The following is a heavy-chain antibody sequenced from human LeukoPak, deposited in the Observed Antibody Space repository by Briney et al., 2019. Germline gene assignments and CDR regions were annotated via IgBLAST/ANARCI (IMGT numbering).Heavy chain of an antibody. Sequence: GGSLTLSCVASGFTFNTYAIHWVRQAPGKGLGWVALISYNGGRKDYAESVKGRFTIDRDNSRNTVFLQMNRLSPDDTAVYSCARQEARGYLYEGLDYWGQGTLVTVSS. J-gene: IGHJ4*02. CDR1: GFTFNTYA. CDR3: ARQEARGYLYEGLDY. CDR2: ISYNGGRK. V-gene: IGHV3-30*03. D-gene: IGHD3-22*01.